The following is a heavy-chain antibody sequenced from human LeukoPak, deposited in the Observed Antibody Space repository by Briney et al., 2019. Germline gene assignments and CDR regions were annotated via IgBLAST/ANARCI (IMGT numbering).Heavy chain of an antibody. V-gene: IGHV3-9*03. CDR1: GFTFDDYA. CDR3: ARIAARLWYFDL. J-gene: IGHJ2*01. Sequence: PGGSLRLSCAASGFTFDDYAMHWVRQAPGKGLEWVSGISWNSGSIGYADSVKGRFTISRDNAKNSLYLQMNSLRAEDMALYYCARIAARLWYFDLWGRGTLVTVSS. CDR2: ISWNSGSI. D-gene: IGHD6-6*01.